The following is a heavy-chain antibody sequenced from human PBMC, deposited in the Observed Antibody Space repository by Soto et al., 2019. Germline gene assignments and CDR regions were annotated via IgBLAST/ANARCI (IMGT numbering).Heavy chain of an antibody. J-gene: IGHJ3*02. D-gene: IGHD3-10*01. Sequence: PSETLSLTCTVSGGSISSGGYYWSWIRQHPGKGLEWIGYIYYSGSTYYNPSLKSRVTISVDTSKNQFSLKLSSVTAADTAVYYCASSGYMVRGVGDAFDIWGQGTMVIVSS. V-gene: IGHV4-31*03. CDR3: ASSGYMVRGVGDAFDI. CDR1: GGSISSGGYY. CDR2: IYYSGST.